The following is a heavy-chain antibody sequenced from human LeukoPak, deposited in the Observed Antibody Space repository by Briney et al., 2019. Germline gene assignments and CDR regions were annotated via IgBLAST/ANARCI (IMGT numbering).Heavy chain of an antibody. J-gene: IGHJ4*02. Sequence: GASVKVSCKASGYTFTSYGISWVRQAPGQGLEWMGWISAYNGNTNYAQKLQGRLTMTTDTSTSTAYMELRSLRSDDTAVYYCARATYYYDSSGYYHPGYFDYWGQGTLVAVSS. V-gene: IGHV1-18*01. CDR1: GYTFTSYG. D-gene: IGHD3-22*01. CDR2: ISAYNGNT. CDR3: ARATYYYDSSGYYHPGYFDY.